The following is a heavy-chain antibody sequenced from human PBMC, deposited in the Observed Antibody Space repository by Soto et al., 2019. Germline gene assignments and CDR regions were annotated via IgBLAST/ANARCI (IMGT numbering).Heavy chain of an antibody. Sequence: PSETLSLTCTVSGSSISSYYWSWIRQPPGKGLEWIGYIYYSGSTNYNPSLKSRVTISVDTSKNQFSQKLSSVTAADTAVYYCARDASHRWFDPWGQGTLVTVSS. CDR3: ARDASHRWFDP. V-gene: IGHV4-59*01. CDR2: IYYSGST. CDR1: GSSISSYY. J-gene: IGHJ5*02.